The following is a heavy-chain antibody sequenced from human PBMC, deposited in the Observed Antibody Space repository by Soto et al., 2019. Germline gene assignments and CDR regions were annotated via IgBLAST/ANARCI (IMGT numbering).Heavy chain of an antibody. CDR3: ARHDYGDYEGDY. CDR1: GYTFTSYG. V-gene: IGHV1-18*04. J-gene: IGHJ4*02. CDR2: ISAYNGNT. D-gene: IGHD4-17*01. Sequence: ASVKVSCKASGYTFTSYGISWVRQAPGQGLEWMGWISAYNGNTNYAQKLQGRVTMTTDTSTSTAYMELRSLRSDDTAVYCCARHDYGDYEGDYWGQGTLVTVSS.